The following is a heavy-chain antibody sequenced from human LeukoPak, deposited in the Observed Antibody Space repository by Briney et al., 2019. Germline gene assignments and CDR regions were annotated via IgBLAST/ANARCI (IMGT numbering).Heavy chain of an antibody. Sequence: HTGGSLRLSCAASRFTFSNYWMSWVRQAPGKGLEWVANIKQDGSEKYYVDSVKGRFTSSRDNAKNSLYLQMNSLRAEDTAVYYCARGYYYDSRGYYLDYWGQGTLVTVSS. CDR1: RFTFSNYW. CDR2: IKQDGSEK. CDR3: ARGYYYDSRGYYLDY. V-gene: IGHV3-7*01. J-gene: IGHJ4*02. D-gene: IGHD3-22*01.